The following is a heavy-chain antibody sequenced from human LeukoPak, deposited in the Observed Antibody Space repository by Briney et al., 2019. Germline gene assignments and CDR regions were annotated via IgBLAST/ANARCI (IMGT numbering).Heavy chain of an antibody. V-gene: IGHV3-23*01. Sequence: GGSLRLSCAASGFTFSSYGMSWVRQAPGKGLEWVSAISGSGAVIYYADSVQGLFTISRDSSKNTLYLQMNSLRAEDTAVYYCAKGHYYDSSGYYYYFDYWGQGTLVTVSS. J-gene: IGHJ4*02. D-gene: IGHD3-22*01. CDR1: GFTFSSYG. CDR2: ISGSGAVI. CDR3: AKGHYYDSSGYYYYFDY.